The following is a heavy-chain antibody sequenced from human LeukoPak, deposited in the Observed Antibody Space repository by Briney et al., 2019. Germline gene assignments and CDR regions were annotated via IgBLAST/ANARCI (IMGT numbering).Heavy chain of an antibody. D-gene: IGHD1-14*01. J-gene: IGHJ4*01. V-gene: IGHV3-7*03. Sequence: GGSLRLSCSASGFTFGSYWMNWVRQAPGKEPEWVANIKQDGSEINYVDSVKGRFIISRDNAKNSLYLQMNSLRVDDTAVYYCAGGSGWITGDWGHGTLVTVSS. CDR1: GFTFGSYW. CDR3: AGGSGWITGD. CDR2: IKQDGSEI.